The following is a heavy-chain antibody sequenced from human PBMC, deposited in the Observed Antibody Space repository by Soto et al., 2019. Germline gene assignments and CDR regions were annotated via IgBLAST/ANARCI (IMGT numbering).Heavy chain of an antibody. CDR3: ARSITIVRGVILTGWFDP. Sequence: QVQLVESGAEVKKPGASVKVSCKASGYTFTGYYMHWVRPAPGQGLEWMGLINTNRGGTNYSQKVQGWVTMTRHTSISTAYSKLSRLPSDDTAGYYFARSITIVRGVILTGWFDPCVQGTLITASS. J-gene: IGHJ5*02. D-gene: IGHD3-10*01. CDR1: GYTFTGYY. V-gene: IGHV1-2*04. CDR2: INTNRGGT.